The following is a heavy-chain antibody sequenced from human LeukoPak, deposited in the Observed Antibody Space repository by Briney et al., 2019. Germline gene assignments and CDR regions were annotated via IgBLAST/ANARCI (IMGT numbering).Heavy chain of an antibody. Sequence: PSQTLSLTCTVSGGSISSGDYYWSWIRQPPGKGLEWIGYIYYSGSTNYNPSLKSRVTISVDTSKNQFSLKLSSVTAADTAVYYCARDLGRYDFWSGYYNPYYYYYMDVWGKGTTVTVSS. CDR2: IYYSGST. V-gene: IGHV4-61*08. D-gene: IGHD3-3*01. J-gene: IGHJ6*03. CDR1: GGSISSGDYY. CDR3: ARDLGRYDFWSGYYNPYYYYYMDV.